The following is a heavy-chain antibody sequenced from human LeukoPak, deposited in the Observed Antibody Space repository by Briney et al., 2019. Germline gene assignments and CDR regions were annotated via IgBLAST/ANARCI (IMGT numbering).Heavy chain of an antibody. D-gene: IGHD6-13*01. J-gene: IGHJ5*02. CDR3: ARDGIAAAGTRNWFDP. Sequence: ASVKVSCKASGYTFTGYYMHWVRQAPGQGLEWMGRINPNSGGTNYAQKFQGRVTMTRDTSISTAYMELSRLRSDDTAVYYCARDGIAAAGTRNWFDPWGQGTLVTVPS. CDR2: INPNSGGT. CDR1: GYTFTGYY. V-gene: IGHV1-2*06.